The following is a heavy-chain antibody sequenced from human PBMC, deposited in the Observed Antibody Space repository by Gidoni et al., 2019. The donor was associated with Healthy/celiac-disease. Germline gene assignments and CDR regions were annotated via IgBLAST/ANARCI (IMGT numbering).Heavy chain of an antibody. CDR3: ARQFGTEYGMDV. CDR2: IYYSGST. V-gene: IGHV4-39*01. J-gene: IGHJ6*02. CDR1: GGSISSSSYY. D-gene: IGHD3-16*01. Sequence: QLQLQESGPGLVKPSETLSLTCTVSGGSISSSSYYWGWIRQPPGKGLEWIGSIYYSGSTYYNPSLKSRVTISVDTSKNQFSLKLSSVTAADTAVYYCARQFGTEYGMDVWGQGTTVTVSS.